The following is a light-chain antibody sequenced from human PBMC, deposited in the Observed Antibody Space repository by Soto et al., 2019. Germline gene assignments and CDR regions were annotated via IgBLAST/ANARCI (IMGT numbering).Light chain of an antibody. CDR2: GAS. V-gene: IGKV3-20*01. CDR3: QQYGSSPIT. Sequence: EIVLTQSPGTLSLSPGERATLSCRASQSVWSSYLAWYQQKPGQAPRLLIYGASSRATGIPDRFSGSGSGTDFTLPISRREPEDFAVYYCQQYGSSPITFGQGTRLEIK. CDR1: QSVWSSY. J-gene: IGKJ5*01.